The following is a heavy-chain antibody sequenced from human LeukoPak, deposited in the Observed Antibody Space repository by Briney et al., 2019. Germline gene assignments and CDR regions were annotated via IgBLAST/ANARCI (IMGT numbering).Heavy chain of an antibody. CDR3: ARDPYYDSSGYS. J-gene: IGHJ4*02. D-gene: IGHD3-22*01. CDR2: ISSSSSYI. Sequence: PGGSLRLSCAASGCTFSSYSMDWVHQAPGKGLEWVSSISSSSSYIYYADSVKGRFTISREIAKNSLYLQMNSLRAEDTAVYYCARDPYYDSSGYSWGQGTLVTVSS. CDR1: GCTFSSYS. V-gene: IGHV3-21*01.